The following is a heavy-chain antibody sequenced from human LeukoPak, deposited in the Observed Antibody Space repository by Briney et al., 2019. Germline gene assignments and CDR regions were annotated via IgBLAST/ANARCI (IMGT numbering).Heavy chain of an antibody. CDR2: MSYSGST. CDR3: ARFYTTSQYGSGYMYV. Sequence: PSETLSLTCTVSGGSISSSSSYWGWIRQPPGKGLEWFGSMSYSGSTYHNPSLKSRVTIAVDTSKTQFSLKLSSVTAADTAVYYCARFYTTSQYGSGYMYVWGKGTTVTVSS. V-gene: IGHV4-39*01. J-gene: IGHJ6*03. CDR1: GGSISSSSSY. D-gene: IGHD3-10*01.